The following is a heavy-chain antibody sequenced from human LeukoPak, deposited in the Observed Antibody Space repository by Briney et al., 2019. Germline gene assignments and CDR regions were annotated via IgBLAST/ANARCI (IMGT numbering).Heavy chain of an antibody. V-gene: IGHV3-23*01. CDR1: GFTVSSYE. CDR3: AKHDPRRVVITNWFDP. J-gene: IGHJ5*02. Sequence: GGSLRLSCAASGFTVSSYEMNWVRQAPGKGLEWVSAISGSGGITYYADSVKGRFTISRGNSKNTLYLQMNSLRAEDTAVYYCAKHDPRRVVITNWFDPWGQGTLVTVSS. D-gene: IGHD3-22*01. CDR2: ISGSGGIT.